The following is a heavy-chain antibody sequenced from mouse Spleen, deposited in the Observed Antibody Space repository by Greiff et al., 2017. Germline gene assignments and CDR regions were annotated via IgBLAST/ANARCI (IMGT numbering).Heavy chain of an antibody. CDR2: INPSSGYT. D-gene: IGHD2-13*01. Sequence: VQLVESEAELAKPGASVKLSCKASGYTFTSYWMHWVKQRPGQGLEWIGYINPSSGYTKYNQKFKDKATLTADKSSSTAYMQLSRLTYEDSAVYYCARSDYGDYGFAYWGQGTLVTVSA. CDR3: ARSDYGDYGFAY. CDR1: GYTFTSYW. V-gene: IGHV1-7*01. J-gene: IGHJ3*01.